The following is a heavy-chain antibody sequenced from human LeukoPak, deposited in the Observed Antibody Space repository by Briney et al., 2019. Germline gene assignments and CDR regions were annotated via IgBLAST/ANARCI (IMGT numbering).Heavy chain of an antibody. D-gene: IGHD5-12*01. Sequence: GGSLRLSCAASGFTFSSYWMSWVRQAPGKGLEWVANIKQDGSEKYYVDSVKGRFTISRDNAKNSLYLQMNSLRAEDTAVYYCARGLWWLRSKNHWFDPWGQGTLVTVSS. V-gene: IGHV3-7*03. CDR2: IKQDGSEK. CDR1: GFTFSSYW. CDR3: ARGLWWLRSKNHWFDP. J-gene: IGHJ5*02.